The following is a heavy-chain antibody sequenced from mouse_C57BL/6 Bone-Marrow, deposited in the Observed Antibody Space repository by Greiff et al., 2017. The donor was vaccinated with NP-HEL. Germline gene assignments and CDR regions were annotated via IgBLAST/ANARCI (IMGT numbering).Heavy chain of an antibody. CDR2: IDPANGNT. Sequence: EVQRVESVAELVRPGASVKLSCTASGFTIKNTYMHWVKQRPEQGLEWIGRIDPANGNTKYAPKFQGKATITADTSSNTAYLQLSSLTSEDTAIYYCARVEAQATADWGQGTTLTVSS. V-gene: IGHV14-3*01. CDR1: GFTIKNTY. J-gene: IGHJ2*01. D-gene: IGHD3-2*02. CDR3: ARVEAQATAD.